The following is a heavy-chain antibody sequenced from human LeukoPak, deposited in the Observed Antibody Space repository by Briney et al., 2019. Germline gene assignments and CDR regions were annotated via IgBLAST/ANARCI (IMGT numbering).Heavy chain of an antibody. D-gene: IGHD2-21*02. J-gene: IGHJ4*02. Sequence: HPGGSLRLSCAASGVTFSSYAMRWVRQVPGKGLEWVSAISGSGGSTYYADSVKGRFTISRDNSKNTLYLQMNSLRAEDTAVYYCAKLGPGIVVVTAYFDYWGQGTLVTVSS. CDR3: AKLGPGIVVVTAYFDY. V-gene: IGHV3-23*01. CDR2: ISGSGGST. CDR1: GVTFSSYA.